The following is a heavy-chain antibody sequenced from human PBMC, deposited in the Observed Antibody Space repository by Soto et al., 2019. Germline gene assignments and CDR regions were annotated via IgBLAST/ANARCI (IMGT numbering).Heavy chain of an antibody. CDR2: IYYSGST. J-gene: IGHJ6*02. V-gene: IGHV4-59*01. D-gene: IGHD1-26*01. CDR3: ARGGAPLSDYYSGMSV. Sequence: RQPPGKGLKGIGYIYYSGSTNSNPSLKRRVPIPVDTSKNKYSMKLSSVTTADTAVYYCARGGAPLSDYYSGMSVWGQGTTVTVS.